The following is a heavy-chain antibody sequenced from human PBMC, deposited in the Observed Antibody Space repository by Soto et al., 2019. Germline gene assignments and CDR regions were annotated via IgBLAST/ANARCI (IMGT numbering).Heavy chain of an antibody. CDR1: GGSISSYY. D-gene: IGHD5-18*01. CDR3: ARAFRAMASFDY. CDR2: IYYSGST. V-gene: IGHV4-59*08. J-gene: IGHJ4*02. Sequence: SETLSLTCTVSGGSISSYYWSWIRQPPGKGLEWIGYIYYSGSTNYNPSLKSRVTISVDTSKNQFSLKLSSVTAADTAVYYCARAFRAMASFDYWGQGTLITV.